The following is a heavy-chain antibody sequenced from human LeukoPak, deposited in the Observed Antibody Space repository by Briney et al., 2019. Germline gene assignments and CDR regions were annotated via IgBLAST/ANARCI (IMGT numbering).Heavy chain of an antibody. J-gene: IGHJ4*02. CDR2: INPNSGGT. D-gene: IGHD3-16*01. CDR1: GYTFTGFY. V-gene: IGHV1-2*02. Sequence: ASVKVSCKASGYTFTGFYMHWVRQAPGQGLEWMGWINPNSGGTNYAQKFQGRVTVTRDTSITTVFMGLSSLRSDDTALYYCARGVYSYATHFDYWGQGTLVTVSS. CDR3: ARGVYSYATHFDY.